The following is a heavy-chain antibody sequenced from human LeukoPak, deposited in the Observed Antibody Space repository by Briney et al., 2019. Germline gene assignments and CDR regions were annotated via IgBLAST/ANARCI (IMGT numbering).Heavy chain of an antibody. D-gene: IGHD3-22*01. V-gene: IGHV1-69*01. CDR2: IIPIFGTA. CDR1: GGTFSSYA. CDR3: AINPDSSGGGSDWYFDL. J-gene: IGHJ2*01. Sequence: ASVKVSCKASGGTFSSYAISWVRQAPGQGLEWMGGIIPIFGTANYAQKFQGRVTITADESTSTAYMELSSLRSDDTAVYYCAINPDSSGGGSDWYFDLWGRGTLVTVSS.